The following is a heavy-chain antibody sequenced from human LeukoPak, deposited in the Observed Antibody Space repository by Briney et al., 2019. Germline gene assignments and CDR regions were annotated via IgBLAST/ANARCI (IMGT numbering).Heavy chain of an antibody. Sequence: PSETLSLTCTVSGYSISSGYYWGWIRQPPGKGLEWIGYIYYSGSTNYNPSLKSRVTISVDTSKNQFSLKLSSVTAADTAVYYCAGSPYYYDSSGYYYVGAFDIWGQGTMVTVSS. CDR1: GYSISSGYY. CDR2: IYYSGST. V-gene: IGHV4-61*01. CDR3: AGSPYYYDSSGYYYVGAFDI. D-gene: IGHD3-22*01. J-gene: IGHJ3*02.